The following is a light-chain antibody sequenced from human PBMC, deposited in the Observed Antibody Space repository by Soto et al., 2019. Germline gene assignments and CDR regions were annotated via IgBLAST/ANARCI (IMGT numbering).Light chain of an antibody. CDR1: GSDVGGYNY. V-gene: IGLV2-8*01. Sequence: QSVLTQPPSASGSPGQSVTISCTGTGSDVGGYNYVSWYQHHPGKAPKLMLYEVSTRPSGVPDRFSGSKSGNTASLTVSGRQADEEAAYYCSSYAGSNIYVVFGGGTKLTVL. J-gene: IGLJ2*01. CDR2: EVS. CDR3: SSYAGSNIYVV.